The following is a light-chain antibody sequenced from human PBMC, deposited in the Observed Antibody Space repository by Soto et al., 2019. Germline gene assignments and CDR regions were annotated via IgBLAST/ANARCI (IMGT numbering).Light chain of an antibody. J-gene: IGKJ2*01. V-gene: IGKV3-15*01. CDR2: GAS. Sequence: EIVMTQSPATLSVSPGERATLSCRASQSVGSNLAWYQQKPGQAPRLLIYGASTRATGIPARFSGSGSGTELTHSISSLQSEDFAVYSCQQYNNWPPAYTFGQGTKLEIK. CDR1: QSVGSN. CDR3: QQYNNWPPAYT.